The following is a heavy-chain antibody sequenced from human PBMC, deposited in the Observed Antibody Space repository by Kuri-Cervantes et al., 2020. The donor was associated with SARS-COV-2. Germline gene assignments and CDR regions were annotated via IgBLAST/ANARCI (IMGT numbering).Heavy chain of an antibody. CDR3: AENRDGYKLAFDI. CDR2: ISGSSGSTI. CDR1: GFTFSSYA. J-gene: IGHJ3*02. V-gene: IGHV3-23*01. Sequence: GESLKISCAASGFTFSSYAMSWVRQAPGKGLEWVSAISGSSGSTIYYADSVKGRFTISRDNAKNSLYLQMSSLRAEDTAVYYCAENRDGYKLAFDIWGQGTMVTVSS. D-gene: IGHD5-24*01.